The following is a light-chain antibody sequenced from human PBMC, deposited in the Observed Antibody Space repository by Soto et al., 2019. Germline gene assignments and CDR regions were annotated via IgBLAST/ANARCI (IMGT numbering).Light chain of an antibody. J-gene: IGKJ2*01. CDR2: KVS. V-gene: IGKV2-30*02. Sequence: DVVMTQSPLSLPVTLGQPASISCRSSQSLVHSDGNTYLNWFQQRPGQSPRRLIYKVSNRDSGVPDRFSGSGSGTNCTLKISRVEAEDVGVYYCMQGTRWPPYTFGQGTKLEIK. CDR3: MQGTRWPPYT. CDR1: QSLVHSDGNTY.